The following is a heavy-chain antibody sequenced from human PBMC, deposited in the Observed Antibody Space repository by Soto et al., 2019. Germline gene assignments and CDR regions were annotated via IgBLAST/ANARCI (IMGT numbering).Heavy chain of an antibody. D-gene: IGHD3-22*01. Sequence: GGSLRLSCAASGFTFSSYAMHWVRQAPGKGLEWVAVISYDGSNKYYADSVKGRFTISRDNSKNTLYLQMNSLRAEDTAVYYCARDRSPYYYDSSGTIFDYWGQGTLVTVSS. CDR3: ARDRSPYYYDSSGTIFDY. J-gene: IGHJ4*02. CDR1: GFTFSSYA. V-gene: IGHV3-30-3*01. CDR2: ISYDGSNK.